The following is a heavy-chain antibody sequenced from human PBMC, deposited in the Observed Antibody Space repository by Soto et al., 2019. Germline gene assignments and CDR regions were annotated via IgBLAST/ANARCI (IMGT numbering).Heavy chain of an antibody. Sequence: SETLSLTCTVSGGSISSGFYYWSWIRQHPGKGLEWIGYIYYSGSTYYNPSLKSRVTISVDTSKNQFSLKLSSVTAADTAVYYCARGVLQSAPFDYWGQGTLVTVSS. CDR3: ARGVLQSAPFDY. D-gene: IGHD2-15*01. V-gene: IGHV4-31*03. J-gene: IGHJ4*02. CDR1: GGSISSGFYY. CDR2: IYYSGST.